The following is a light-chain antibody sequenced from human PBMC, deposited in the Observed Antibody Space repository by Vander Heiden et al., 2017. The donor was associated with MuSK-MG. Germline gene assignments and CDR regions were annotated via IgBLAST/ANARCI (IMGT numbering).Light chain of an antibody. V-gene: IGKV3-15*01. CDR1: QSVNSN. CDR2: GAS. J-gene: IGKJ1*01. Sequence: VMTQSPATLSVSPGERATLSCRASQSVNSNLAWYQRKPGQAPRLLIYGASTRAAGIPARFSGSGSGTEFTLTLSSLQSEDFAVYYCQHYNNWPRTFGQGTKVEIK. CDR3: QHYNNWPRT.